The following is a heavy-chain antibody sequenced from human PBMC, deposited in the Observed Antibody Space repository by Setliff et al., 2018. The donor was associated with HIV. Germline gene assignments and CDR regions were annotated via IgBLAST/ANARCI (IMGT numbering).Heavy chain of an antibody. J-gene: IGHJ3*02. CDR1: GFTFHEYS. Sequence: GGSLRLSCAASGFTFHEYSMHWVRQAPGKGMEWVAGVNWNRDNLGYADSVQGRFIISRDNAKNSLYLQMNSLRVEDTAFYYCVKDYAHLYAFDIWGQGTMVTVSS. CDR3: VKDYAHLYAFDI. D-gene: IGHD3-16*01. CDR2: VNWNRDNL. V-gene: IGHV3-9*01.